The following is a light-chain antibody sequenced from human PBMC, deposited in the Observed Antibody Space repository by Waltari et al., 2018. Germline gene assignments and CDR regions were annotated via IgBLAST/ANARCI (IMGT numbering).Light chain of an antibody. CDR2: DVT. V-gene: IGLV2-11*01. J-gene: IGLJ1*01. Sequence: QPPVTQPRSVSGSPGQSITISCTGTKSDVGGYTYVSWYQPHPGQAPKVLIYDVTYLSSGVSNRFSGSKSGNTASLTISGLRPDDEADYLCGSYADSNTCLFGAGTKVTVL. CDR3: GSYADSNTCL. CDR1: KSDVGGYTY.